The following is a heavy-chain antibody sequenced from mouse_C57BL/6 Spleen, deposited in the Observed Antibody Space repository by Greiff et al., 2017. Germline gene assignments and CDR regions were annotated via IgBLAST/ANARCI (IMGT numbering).Heavy chain of an antibody. V-gene: IGHV5-17*01. CDR2: ISSGSSTI. CDR1: GFTFSDYG. D-gene: IGHD2-2*01. J-gene: IGHJ2*01. CDR3: ARDHYGYDFFDY. Sequence: VQLKESGGGLVKPGGSLKLSCAASGFTFSDYGMHWVRQAPEKGLEWVAYISSGSSTIYYADTGKGRFTISRDNAKNTLFLQMTSLRSEDTAMYYCARDHYGYDFFDYWGQGTTLTVSS.